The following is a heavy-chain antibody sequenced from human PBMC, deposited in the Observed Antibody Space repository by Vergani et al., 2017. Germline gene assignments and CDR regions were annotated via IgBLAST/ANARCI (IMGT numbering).Heavy chain of an antibody. CDR1: GYTFTGYY. CDR2: INPNSGGT. J-gene: IGHJ6*03. D-gene: IGHD5-18*01. Sequence: QVQLVQSGAEVKKPGASVKVSCKASGYTFTGYYMHWVRQAPGQGLEWMGWINPNSGGTNYAQKFQGRVTMTRDTSISTAYMELSRLRSDDTAVYYCARAYFLGYSYGYYYMDVWGKGTTVTVSS. V-gene: IGHV1-2*02. CDR3: ARAYFLGYSYGYYYMDV.